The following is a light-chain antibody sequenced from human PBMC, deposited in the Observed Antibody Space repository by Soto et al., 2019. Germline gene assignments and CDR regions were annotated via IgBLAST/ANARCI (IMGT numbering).Light chain of an antibody. V-gene: IGKV1-5*03. CDR1: QTISSW. Sequence: DIQMTQSPSTLSLSLGDRVTISCRASQTISSWVAWYKQKPGKAPKLLIYKASTLKRWVPSRCRCRGASTEFTLTISSLQPEDFATYCCLQDNKSPLTVGGGTKVDIK. CDR3: LQDNKSPLT. CDR2: KAS. J-gene: IGKJ4*01.